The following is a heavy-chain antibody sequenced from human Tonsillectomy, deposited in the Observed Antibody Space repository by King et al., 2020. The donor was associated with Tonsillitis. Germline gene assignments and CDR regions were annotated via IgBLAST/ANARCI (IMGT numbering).Heavy chain of an antibody. CDR1: GFTFSSYA. CDR2: ISGSGGST. V-gene: IGHV3-23*04. J-gene: IGHJ4*02. CDR3: AKGEGYCSRTSCRGSYFDY. Sequence: VQLVESGGGLVQPGGSLRLSCAASGFTFSSYAMSWVRQAPGKGLEWVSAISGSGGSTYYADSVKGRFTISRDNSKNTLYLQMNSLRAEDTAVYYCAKGEGYCSRTSCRGSYFDYWGQGTLVTVSS. D-gene: IGHD2-2*01.